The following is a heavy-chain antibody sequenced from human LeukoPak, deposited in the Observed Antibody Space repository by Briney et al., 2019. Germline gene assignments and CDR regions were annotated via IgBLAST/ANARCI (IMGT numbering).Heavy chain of an antibody. D-gene: IGHD3-22*01. CDR1: GFTFSSYS. CDR3: ANGMYDSSGYYYRGFDY. CDR2: IYSDNT. Sequence: GGSLRLSCAASGFTFSSYSMNWVRQAPGKGLEWVSFIYSDNTHYSDSVRGRFTISRDNSKNTLYLQMNSLRAEDTAVYYCANGMYDSSGYYYRGFDYWGQGTLVTVSS. J-gene: IGHJ4*02. V-gene: IGHV3-53*01.